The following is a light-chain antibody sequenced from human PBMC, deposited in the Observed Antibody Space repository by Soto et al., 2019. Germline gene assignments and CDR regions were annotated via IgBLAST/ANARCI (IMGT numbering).Light chain of an antibody. Sequence: SYELTPPPSLSVSPVQTATITCSGAELGSQFACWYQQKPGQSPVLVIYQDNKRPSGIPERFSGSNSGNTATLSISGTQPMDEADYYCQAWDIRVFGGGTKVTVL. J-gene: IGLJ3*02. CDR1: ELGSQF. CDR2: QDN. V-gene: IGLV3-1*01. CDR3: QAWDIRV.